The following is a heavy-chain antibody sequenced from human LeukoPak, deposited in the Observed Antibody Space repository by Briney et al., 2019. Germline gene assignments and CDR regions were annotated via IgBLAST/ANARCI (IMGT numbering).Heavy chain of an antibody. CDR2: IYHSGST. CDR1: GGSISSSNW. J-gene: IGHJ4*02. D-gene: IGHD2-2*01. CDR3: AKDSMKYQLLTSANFDY. V-gene: IGHV4-4*02. Sequence: SGTLSLTCAVSGGSISSSNWWSWVRQPPGKGLEWIGEIYHSGSTNYNPSLKSRVTISVDKSKNQFSLKLSSVTAEDTAVYYCAKDSMKYQLLTSANFDYWGQGTLVTVSS.